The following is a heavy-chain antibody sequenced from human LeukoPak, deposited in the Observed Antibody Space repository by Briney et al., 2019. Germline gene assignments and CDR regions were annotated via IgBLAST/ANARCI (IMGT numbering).Heavy chain of an antibody. CDR3: AKVSGGGLYYDGMDV. V-gene: IGHV3-23*01. D-gene: IGHD1-14*01. Sequence: GGSLRLSCAASGFTFNNYAMNWVRQAPGKGLEWVSVISGSGGTTYYADSVKGRFTISRDSPKNTLYLQMNSLRAEDTAVYYCAKVSGGGLYYDGMDVWGQGTTVTVSS. CDR1: GFTFNNYA. CDR2: ISGSGGTT. J-gene: IGHJ6*02.